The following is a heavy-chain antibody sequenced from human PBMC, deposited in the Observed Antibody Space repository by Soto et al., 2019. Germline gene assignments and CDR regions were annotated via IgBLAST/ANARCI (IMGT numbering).Heavy chain of an antibody. J-gene: IGHJ6*02. V-gene: IGHV1-46*01. CDR1: GYTFTSYY. D-gene: IGHD4-4*01. CDR2: INPSGGST. CDR3: ASQPTTVTTQAYYYYGMDV. Sequence: ASVKVSCKASGYTFTSYYMHWVRQAPGQGLEWMGIINPSGGSTSYAQKFQGRVTMTRDTSTSTVYMELSSLRSEDTAVYYCASQPTTVTTQAYYYYGMDVWGQGTTVTVSS.